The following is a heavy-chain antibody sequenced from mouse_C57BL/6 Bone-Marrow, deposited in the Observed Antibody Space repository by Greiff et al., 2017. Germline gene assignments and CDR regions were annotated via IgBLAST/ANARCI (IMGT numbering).Heavy chain of an antibody. CDR2: IDPYDSYT. Sequence: QVQLQQPGAELVKPGASVKLSCKASGYTFTSYWMQWVKQRPGQGLEWIGEIDPYDSYTTYNQKFKGKATLTVDTSSSTADMQLSSLTSEDSAVYYCERTGGLQLDLDYWGQGTTLTVSS. D-gene: IGHD2-4*01. V-gene: IGHV1-50*01. J-gene: IGHJ2*01. CDR3: ERTGGLQLDLDY. CDR1: GYTFTSYW.